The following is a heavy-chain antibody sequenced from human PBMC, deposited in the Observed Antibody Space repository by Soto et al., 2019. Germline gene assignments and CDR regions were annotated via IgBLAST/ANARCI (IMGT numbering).Heavy chain of an antibody. CDR3: ATFPQWRLIAGLSGYFDL. CDR2: ISGSGGNR. D-gene: IGHD2-21*01. V-gene: IGHV3-23*01. J-gene: IGHJ2*01. Sequence: EVQLLESGGGLVQPGGSLRLSCAASGFTFSNYAMAWVRQAPGKGLEWVSAISGSGGNRFYADSVKGRFTLSRDNSRSTLYLQMNSLGAEDTAVYSCATFPQWRLIAGLSGYFDLWGRGTLVTVSS. CDR1: GFTFSNYA.